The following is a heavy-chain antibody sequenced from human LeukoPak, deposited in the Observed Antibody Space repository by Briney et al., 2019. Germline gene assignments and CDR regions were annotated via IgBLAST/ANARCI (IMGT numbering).Heavy chain of an antibody. CDR1: GYTFTSYD. J-gene: IGHJ4*02. V-gene: IGHV1-8*01. Sequence: GASVKVSCKASGYTFTSYDINWVRQATGQGLEWMGWMNPNSGNTGYAQKFQGRVTMTRNTSISTAYMELSSLGSEDTAVYYCARGGDCGGDCYSSPTDYWGQGTLVTVSS. D-gene: IGHD2-21*01. CDR2: MNPNSGNT. CDR3: ARGGDCGGDCYSSPTDY.